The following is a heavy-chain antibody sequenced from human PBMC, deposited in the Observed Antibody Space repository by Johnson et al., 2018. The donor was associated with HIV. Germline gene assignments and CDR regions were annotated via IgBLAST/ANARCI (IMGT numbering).Heavy chain of an antibody. CDR1: GFTFDEYG. Sequence: EVQLVESGGGLVKPGGSLRVSCTASGFTFDEYGMSWVRQAPGKGLEWVSGITWNGGTTGYADSVKGRFLISRDNTKNSLYLQMSSLRAEDTALYYCARRINYDSSGVYLGDAFDIWGQGTMVTVSS. CDR2: ITWNGGTT. CDR3: ARRINYDSSGVYLGDAFDI. D-gene: IGHD3-22*01. J-gene: IGHJ3*02. V-gene: IGHV3-20*04.